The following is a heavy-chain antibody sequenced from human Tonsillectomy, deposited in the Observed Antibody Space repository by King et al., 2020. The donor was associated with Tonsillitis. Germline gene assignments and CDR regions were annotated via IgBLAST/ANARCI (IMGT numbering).Heavy chain of an antibody. Sequence: QLQESGPGLVKPSQTLSLTCAVSSGSISSGGYSWSWIRQPPGKGLEWIGYIYYSGSSYYNPSLKSRITMSVDTSKNQFSLKLSSVTAADTAFYYCARDSGLSASSDDAFAIWGQGTMVTVSS. CDR3: ARDSGLSASSDDAFAI. CDR2: IYYSGSS. CDR1: SGSISSGGYS. D-gene: IGHD6-6*01. V-gene: IGHV4-30-4*07. J-gene: IGHJ3*02.